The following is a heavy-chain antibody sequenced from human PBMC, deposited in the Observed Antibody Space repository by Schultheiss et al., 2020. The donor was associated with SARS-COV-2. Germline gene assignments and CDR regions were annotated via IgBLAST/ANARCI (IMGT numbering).Heavy chain of an antibody. V-gene: IGHV1-8*01. D-gene: IGHD2-2*01. J-gene: IGHJ5*02. CDR3: ARVAFVVVPAAKGGFDP. Sequence: ASVKVSCKASGYTFTSYDINWVRQATGQGLEWMGWMNPNSGNTGYAQKFQGRVTMTRNTSISTAYMELSSLRSEDTAVYYCARVAFVVVPAAKGGFDPWGQGTLVTVSS. CDR2: MNPNSGNT. CDR1: GYTFTSYD.